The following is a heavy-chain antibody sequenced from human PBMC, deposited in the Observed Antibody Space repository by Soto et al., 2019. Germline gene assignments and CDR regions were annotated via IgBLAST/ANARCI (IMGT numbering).Heavy chain of an antibody. CDR1: GFTFSSCG. V-gene: IGHV3-30-3*01. D-gene: IGHD3-3*01. CDR3: SRDKRDLRFLEWSDQHDY. CDR2: ISYDGSNK. J-gene: IGHJ4*02. Sequence: GSLRLSCAASGFTFSSCGMHWVRQAPGKGLEWVALISYDGSNKYYADSVKGRFTISRDNSKSTLYLQMNSLSAGDTAVYYCSRDKRDLRFLEWSDQHDYWGQGTLVTVSS.